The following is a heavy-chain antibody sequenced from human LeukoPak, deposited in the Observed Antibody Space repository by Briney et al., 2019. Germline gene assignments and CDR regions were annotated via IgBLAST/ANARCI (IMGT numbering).Heavy chain of an antibody. CDR3: ARFGCSSTSCYFIWFDP. CDR2: IHRTGST. D-gene: IGHD2-2*01. J-gene: IGHJ5*02. CDR1: GYAISSGYH. Sequence: PSETLSLTCSVSGYAISSGYHWGWIRQPPGKGLEWVGSIHRTGSTYYNPSLKSRVTISVDTSKNQFSLKLSSVTAADTAVYYCARFGCSSTSCYFIWFDPWGQGTLVTVSS. V-gene: IGHV4-38-2*01.